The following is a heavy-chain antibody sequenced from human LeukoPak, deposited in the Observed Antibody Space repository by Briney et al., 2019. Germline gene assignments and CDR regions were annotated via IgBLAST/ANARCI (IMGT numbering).Heavy chain of an antibody. D-gene: IGHD4-23*01. V-gene: IGHV4-61*02. J-gene: IGHJ4*02. CDR3: ARMPVDWYGGNMYYFDY. Sequence: PSETLSLTCTVSGGSISSGSYYWSWIRQPAGKGLEWIGRIYTSGSTNYNPSLKSRVIISVGTSKNQFSLKLSSVTAADTAVYYCARMPVDWYGGNMYYFDYWGQGTLVTVSS. CDR1: GGSISSGSYY. CDR2: IYTSGST.